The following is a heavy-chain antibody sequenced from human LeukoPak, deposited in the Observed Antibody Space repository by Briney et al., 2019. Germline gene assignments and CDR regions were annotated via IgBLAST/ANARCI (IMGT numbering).Heavy chain of an antibody. CDR3: TPVMVEDRGF. D-gene: IGHD2-21*01. CDR2: IKSNNDGGTT. V-gene: IGHV3-15*01. J-gene: IGHJ4*02. CDR1: GFIFNKAW. Sequence: PGGSLRLSCAASGFIFNKAWMNWVRQAPGKGPEWVGRIKSNNDGGTTDYASPVEGRFIISRDDSKNTIYLQMNRLIIDDTAIYYCTPVMVEDRGFWGQGTLVTGSS.